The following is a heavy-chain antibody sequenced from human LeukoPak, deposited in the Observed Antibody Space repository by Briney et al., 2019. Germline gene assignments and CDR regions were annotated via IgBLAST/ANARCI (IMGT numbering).Heavy chain of an antibody. CDR3: ASIAAAGKTPHGMDV. J-gene: IGHJ6*02. CDR1: GGSISSYY. D-gene: IGHD6-13*01. CDR2: IYYSGST. V-gene: IGHV4-59*01. Sequence: PSETLSLTCTVSGGSISSYYWGWIRQPPGKGLEWIGYIYYSGSTNYNPSLKSRVTISVDTSKNQFSLKLSSVTAADTAVYYCASIAAAGKTPHGMDVWGQGTTVTVSS.